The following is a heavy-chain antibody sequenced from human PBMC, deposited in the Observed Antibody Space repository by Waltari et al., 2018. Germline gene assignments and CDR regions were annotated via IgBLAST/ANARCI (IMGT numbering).Heavy chain of an antibody. CDR1: GYTFSDFY. Sequence: DVQLVQSGAEVKKPGESLRISCKGSGYTFSDFYINWVRQTPGKGLEGRGRIDPGDSYSTYRPSYQGNVTIATDKAINTAYRQWSSRKASDTAIYYWARRDETRYDETFDYRGQGTPVTVSS. V-gene: IGHV5-10-1*03. CDR2: IDPGDSYS. CDR3: ARRDETRYDETFDY. D-gene: IGHD5-12*01. J-gene: IGHJ4*02.